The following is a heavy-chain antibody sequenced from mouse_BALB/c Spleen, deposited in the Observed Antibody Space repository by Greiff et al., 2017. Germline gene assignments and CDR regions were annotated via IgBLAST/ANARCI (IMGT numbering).Heavy chain of an antibody. D-gene: IGHD1-2*01. CDR2: SRNKANDYTT. Sequence: EVKLVESGGGLVQPGGSLRLSCATSGFTFSDFYMEWVRQPPGKRLEWIAASRNKANDYTTEYSASVKGRFIVSRDTSQSILYLQMNALRAEDTAIYYCAGDHYDGGYFDVWGAGTTVTVSS. V-gene: IGHV7-1*02. J-gene: IGHJ1*01. CDR1: GFTFSDFY. CDR3: AGDHYDGGYFDV.